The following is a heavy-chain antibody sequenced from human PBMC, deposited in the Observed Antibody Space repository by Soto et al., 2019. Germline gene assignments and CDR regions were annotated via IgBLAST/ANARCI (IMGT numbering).Heavy chain of an antibody. J-gene: IGHJ4*02. D-gene: IGHD3-3*01. CDR2: IIPIFGTA. V-gene: IGHV1-69*13. CDR3: ARERGITIFGVVN. Sequence: SVKVSCKASGGTFSSYAISWVRQAPGQGLEWMGGIIPIFGTANYAQKFQGRVTITADESTSTAYMGLSSLRSEDTAVYYCARERGITIFGVVNWGQGTLVTVSS. CDR1: GGTFSSYA.